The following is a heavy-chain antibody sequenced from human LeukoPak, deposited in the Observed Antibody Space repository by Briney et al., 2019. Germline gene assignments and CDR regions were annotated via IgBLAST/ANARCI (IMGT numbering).Heavy chain of an antibody. CDR2: INPNSGGT. D-gene: IGHD2-15*01. CDR3: AIGNDMIVVVAACPSDY. CDR1: GYTFTGYY. J-gene: IGHJ4*02. V-gene: IGHV1-2*04. Sequence: ASVKVSCKASGYTFTGYYMHWVRQAPGQGLEWMGWINPNSGGTNYAQKFQGWVTMTRDTSISTAYMELSRLRSDVTAVQYCAIGNDMIVVVAACPSDYWGQGTLVTVSS.